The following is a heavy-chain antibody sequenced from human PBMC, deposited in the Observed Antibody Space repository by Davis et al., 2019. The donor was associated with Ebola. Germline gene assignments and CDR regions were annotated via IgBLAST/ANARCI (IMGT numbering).Heavy chain of an antibody. V-gene: IGHV4-59*08. J-gene: IGHJ6*02. CDR2: IYYSGST. CDR3: ARGGGIAARRGGYYGMDV. Sequence: MPGGSLRLSCTAPGGSISSYYWSWIRQPPGKGLEWIGYIYYSGSTNYNPSLKSRVTISVDTSKNQFSLKLSSVTAADTAVYYCARGGGIAARRGGYYGMDVWGQGTTVTVSS. CDR1: GGSISSYY. D-gene: IGHD6-6*01.